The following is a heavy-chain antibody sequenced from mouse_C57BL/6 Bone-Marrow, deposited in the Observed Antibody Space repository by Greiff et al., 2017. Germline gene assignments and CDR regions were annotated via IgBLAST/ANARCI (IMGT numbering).Heavy chain of an antibody. Sequence: VQLQQPGAELVKPGASVKLSCKASGYTFTSYWMHWVKQRPGQGLEWIGMIHPNSGSPNYNEKFKSKAPLTVAKSSSTAYRQLSSLTSEDSAVYYCARIYYYVRRYFDVWGTGPTVTVSS. CDR2: IHPNSGSP. CDR3: ARIYYYVRRYFDV. CDR1: GYTFTSYW. V-gene: IGHV1-64*01. D-gene: IGHD1-1*01. J-gene: IGHJ1*03.